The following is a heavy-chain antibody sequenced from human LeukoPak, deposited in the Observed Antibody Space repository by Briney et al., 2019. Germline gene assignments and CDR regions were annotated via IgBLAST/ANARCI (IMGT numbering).Heavy chain of an antibody. Sequence: ASVKVSCKAPGYTFTGYYMHWVRQAPGQGLEWMGWINPNSGGTNYAQKFQGRVTMTRDTSISTAYMELSRLRSDDTAVYYCARDRRTLIAAAGHNWFDPWGQGTLVTVSS. D-gene: IGHD6-13*01. CDR1: GYTFTGYY. J-gene: IGHJ5*02. CDR2: INPNSGGT. CDR3: ARDRRTLIAAAGHNWFDP. V-gene: IGHV1-2*02.